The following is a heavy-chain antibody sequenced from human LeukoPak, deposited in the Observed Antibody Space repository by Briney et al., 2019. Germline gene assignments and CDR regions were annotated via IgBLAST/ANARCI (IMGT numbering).Heavy chain of an antibody. D-gene: IGHD2-2*01. Sequence: PSETLSLTCTVSGGSISSYYWRWLRQPAGKGLEWIGRIYTSGSTNYNTSLTSGVTMSVETCKNKFSLKLSSVTAADTAVYYCARDRAGYCSSTSCYYYYYMDVWGKGTTVTVSS. V-gene: IGHV4-4*07. CDR3: ARDRAGYCSSTSCYYYYYMDV. CDR2: IYTSGST. J-gene: IGHJ6*03. CDR1: GGSISSYY.